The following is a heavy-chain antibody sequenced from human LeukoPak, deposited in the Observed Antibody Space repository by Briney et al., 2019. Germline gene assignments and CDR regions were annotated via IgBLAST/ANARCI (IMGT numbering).Heavy chain of an antibody. Sequence: PGGSLRLSCAASGFTFSSYAMSWVRQAPGKGLEWVSAISGSGGSTYYADSVKGRFTISRDNSKNTLYLQMNSLRAEDTAVYYCAKDSLARRKESDAFDIWGQGTMVTVSS. J-gene: IGHJ3*02. V-gene: IGHV3-23*01. D-gene: IGHD3-16*02. CDR3: AKDSLARRKESDAFDI. CDR1: GFTFSSYA. CDR2: ISGSGGST.